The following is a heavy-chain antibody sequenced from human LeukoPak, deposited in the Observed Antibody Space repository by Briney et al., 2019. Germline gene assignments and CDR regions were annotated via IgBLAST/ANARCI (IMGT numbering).Heavy chain of an antibody. J-gene: IGHJ4*02. CDR3: ARGDSSSGWGVDY. CDR2: INPNSGGT. V-gene: IGHV1-2*02. D-gene: IGHD6-19*01. CDR1: GYTFTGYY. Sequence: ASVKVSCKASGYTFTGYYMHWVRQAPGQGLEGMGWINPNSGGTNYAQKFQGRVTMTRDTSISTAYMELSRLRSEDTAVYYCARGDSSSGWGVDYWGQGTLVTVSS.